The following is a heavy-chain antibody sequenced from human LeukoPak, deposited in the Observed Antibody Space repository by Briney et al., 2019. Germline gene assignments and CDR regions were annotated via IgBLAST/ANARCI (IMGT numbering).Heavy chain of an antibody. CDR2: IYHSGST. D-gene: IGHD6-19*01. J-gene: IGHJ3*02. V-gene: IGHV4-38-2*02. CDR3: ARDLGLFDI. CDR1: GYSISSGYY. Sequence: SETLSLTCTVSGYSISSGYYWGWIRQPPGKGLEWIGSIYHSGSTYYNPSLKSRVTISVDTSKNQFSLKLSSVTAADTAVYYCARDLGLFDIWGQGTMVTVSS.